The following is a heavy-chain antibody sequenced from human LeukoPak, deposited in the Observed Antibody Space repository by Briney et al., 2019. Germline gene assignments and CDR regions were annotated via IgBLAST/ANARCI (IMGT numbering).Heavy chain of an antibody. D-gene: IGHD3-22*01. Sequence: PGGSLRLSCADSQFTFNGSWMNWVRQAPGKGLEWVSSISGSGGSTYYPDSVKGRFTISRDNSKNTLYLQMNSLRVEDTAVYYCAKDRFDSSGYYHPAASDIWGQGTMVTVSS. CDR2: ISGSGGST. CDR3: AKDRFDSSGYYHPAASDI. V-gene: IGHV3-23*01. J-gene: IGHJ3*02. CDR1: QFTFNGSW.